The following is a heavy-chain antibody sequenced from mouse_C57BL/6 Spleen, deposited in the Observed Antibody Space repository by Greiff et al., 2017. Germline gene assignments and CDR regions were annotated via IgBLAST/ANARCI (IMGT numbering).Heavy chain of an antibody. J-gene: IGHJ4*01. V-gene: IGHV14-4*01. D-gene: IGHD2-5*01. Sequence: VQLQQSGAELVRPGASVKLSCTASGFNIKDDYMHWVKQWPEQGLEWIGWIDPENGDTEYASKFQGKATITADTSSNTAYLQLSSLTSEDTAVYYCTDSNSYAMDYWGQGTSVTVSS. CDR2: IDPENGDT. CDR3: TDSNSYAMDY. CDR1: GFNIKDDY.